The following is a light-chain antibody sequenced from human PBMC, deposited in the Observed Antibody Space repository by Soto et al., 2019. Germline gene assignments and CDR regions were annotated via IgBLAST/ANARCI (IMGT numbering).Light chain of an antibody. CDR1: QSISSY. Sequence: DIPLTQSPSSLSASLEDRVTITCRASQSISSYLNWYQQKPGKAPKLLINAASSLQSGVPSRFSGSGSGTDFTLTISSLQPEDFATYYCQQSYSLPPTFGGGTKVDIK. J-gene: IGKJ4*01. CDR2: AAS. CDR3: QQSYSLPPT. V-gene: IGKV1-39*01.